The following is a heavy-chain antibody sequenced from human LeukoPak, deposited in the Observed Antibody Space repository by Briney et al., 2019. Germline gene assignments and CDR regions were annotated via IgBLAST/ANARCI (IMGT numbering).Heavy chain of an antibody. CDR2: INPNSGGT. Sequence: ASVKVSCKASGYTFTAYYMHWVRQAPGQGLEWMGWINPNSGGTNYAQKFQGRVTMTRDTSISAAYMELSRLRSDDTAVYYCARDRVVVPAAFDYWGQGTLVTVSS. V-gene: IGHV1-2*02. CDR1: GYTFTAYY. CDR3: ARDRVVVPAAFDY. J-gene: IGHJ4*02. D-gene: IGHD2-2*01.